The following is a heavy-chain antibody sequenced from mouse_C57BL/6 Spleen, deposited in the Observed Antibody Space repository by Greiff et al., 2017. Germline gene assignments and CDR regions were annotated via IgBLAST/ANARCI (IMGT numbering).Heavy chain of an antibody. CDR2: IYPGDGDT. V-gene: IGHV1-80*01. D-gene: IGHD1-1*01. J-gene: IGHJ2*01. Sequence: QVQLKQSGAELVKPGASVKISCKASGYAFNSYWMNWVKQRPGKGLEWIGQIYPGDGDTNYNGKFKGKATLTADKSSSTAYMQLSSLTSEDSAVYFCARCYYGSSYEGYYFDCWGQGTTLTVSS. CDR3: ARCYYGSSYEGYYFDC. CDR1: GYAFNSYW.